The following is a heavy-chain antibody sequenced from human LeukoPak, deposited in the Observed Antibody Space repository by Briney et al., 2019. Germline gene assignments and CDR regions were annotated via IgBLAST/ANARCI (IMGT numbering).Heavy chain of an antibody. V-gene: IGHV5-51*01. Sequence: GESLKISCKGSGYSFTTYWIAWVRQMPGQGLEWMGIIYPGDSDTRYSPSFQDQVTFPADKSISTAYLQWSSLKASDTAMYYCARRDTRIAAAQLDYWGQGTLVTVSS. D-gene: IGHD6-13*01. CDR1: GYSFTTYW. CDR3: ARRDTRIAAAQLDY. J-gene: IGHJ4*02. CDR2: IYPGDSDT.